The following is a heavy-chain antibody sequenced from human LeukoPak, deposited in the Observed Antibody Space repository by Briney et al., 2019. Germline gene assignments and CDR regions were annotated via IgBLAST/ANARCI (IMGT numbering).Heavy chain of an antibody. J-gene: IGHJ4*02. D-gene: IGHD2-8*01. V-gene: IGHV1-18*01. CDR3: ATARTRTPYCTNGVCTQPRDY. CDR1: GYTFTSYG. CDR2: ISAYNGNT. Sequence: GASVKVSCKASGYTFTSYGISWVRQAPGQGLEWMGWISAYNGNTNYAQKLQGRVTMTTDTSTSTAYMELRSLRSDDTAVYYCATARTRTPYCTNGVCTQPRDYWGQGTLVTVSS.